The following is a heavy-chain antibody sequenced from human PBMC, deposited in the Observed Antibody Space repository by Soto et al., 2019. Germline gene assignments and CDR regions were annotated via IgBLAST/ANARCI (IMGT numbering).Heavy chain of an antibody. D-gene: IGHD4-17*01. J-gene: IGHJ6*02. CDR3: AKDHYGDYYYYYGTDV. CDR2: ISGSGGST. V-gene: IGHV3-23*01. Sequence: EVQLLESGGGLVQPGGSLRLSCAASGFTFSSYAMSWVRQAPGKGLEWVSAISGSGGSTYYADSVKGRFTISRDNSKNTLYLQMNSLRAEDTAVYYCAKDHYGDYYYYYGTDVWGQGTTVTVSS. CDR1: GFTFSSYA.